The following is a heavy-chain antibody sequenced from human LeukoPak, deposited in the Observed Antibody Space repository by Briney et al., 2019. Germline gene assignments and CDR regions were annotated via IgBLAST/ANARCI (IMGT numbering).Heavy chain of an antibody. Sequence: KPSETLSLTCTVSGGSISSYYWSWIRQPPGKGLEWIGHIYYSGSTNYNPSLKSRVTISVDTSKNQFSLKLSSVTAADTAVYYCARAYSNMGWFDPWGQGTLVTVSS. CDR2: IYYSGST. J-gene: IGHJ5*02. D-gene: IGHD4-11*01. CDR3: ARAYSNMGWFDP. CDR1: GGSISSYY. V-gene: IGHV4-59*01.